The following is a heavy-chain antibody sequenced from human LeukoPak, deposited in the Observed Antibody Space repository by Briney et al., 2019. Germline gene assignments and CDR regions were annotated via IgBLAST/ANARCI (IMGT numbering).Heavy chain of an antibody. CDR1: GGTFSSYA. CDR3: ARDQSLARMYYYDSSGYYYVY. D-gene: IGHD3-22*01. V-gene: IGHV1-69*05. CDR2: IIPIFGTA. J-gene: IGHJ4*02. Sequence: ASVKVSCKASGGTFSSYAISWVRQAPGQGLEWMGRIIPIFGTANYAQKFQGRVTITTDESTSTAYMELSSLRSEDTAVYYCARDQSLARMYYYDSSGYYYVYWGQGTLVTVSS.